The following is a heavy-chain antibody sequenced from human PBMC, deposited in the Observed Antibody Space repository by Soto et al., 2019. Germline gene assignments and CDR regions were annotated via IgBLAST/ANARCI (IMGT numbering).Heavy chain of an antibody. D-gene: IGHD4-17*01. J-gene: IGHJ4*02. CDR3: ARGFYGDPPALDY. V-gene: IGHV3-74*01. Sequence: EVQLVESGGGIVQPGGSRRLSCAASGFTFSSYYMHWVRQAPGKGLVWISRIKTDGSFSSYADSVKGRFTISRDNARNTLFLQMNSLSDDDTAVYYCARGFYGDPPALDYWGQGTLVSVSS. CDR1: GFTFSSYY. CDR2: IKTDGSFS.